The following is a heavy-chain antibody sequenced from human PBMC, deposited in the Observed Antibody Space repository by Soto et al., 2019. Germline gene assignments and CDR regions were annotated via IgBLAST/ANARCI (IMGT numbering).Heavy chain of an antibody. V-gene: IGHV1-18*01. D-gene: IGHD6-13*01. CDR1: GYTFTSYG. J-gene: IGHJ6*02. CDR2: ISAYNGNT. Sequence: ASVKVSCKASGYTFTSYGISWVRQAPGQGLEWMGWISAYNGNTNYAQKLQGRVTMITDTSTSTAYMELRSLRSDDTAVYYCARTSSSWPFYYYYYYGMDVWGQGTTVTVSS. CDR3: ARTSSSWPFYYYYYYGMDV.